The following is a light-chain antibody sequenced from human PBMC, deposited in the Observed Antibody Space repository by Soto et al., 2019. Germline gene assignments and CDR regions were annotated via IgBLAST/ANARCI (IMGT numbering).Light chain of an antibody. CDR1: ISNVGAGYD. CDR3: QSYDSSLSAVV. J-gene: IGLJ3*02. Sequence: QSALTQPPSVSGAPGQRVTISCIGSISNVGAGYDVHWYQQLPGAAPKLLISGNNNRPSGVPDRFSGSKSGTSAPLAIAGLQAEDEADYYCQSYDSSLSAVVFGGGTKLTVL. V-gene: IGLV1-40*01. CDR2: GNN.